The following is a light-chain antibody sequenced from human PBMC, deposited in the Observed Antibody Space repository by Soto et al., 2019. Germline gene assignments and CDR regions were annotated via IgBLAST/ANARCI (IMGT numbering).Light chain of an antibody. CDR3: QQLNSYPLT. V-gene: IGKV1-9*01. CDR2: AAS. Sequence: DIQLTQSPSFLSASVGDRVTITCRASQGISSYLAWYQQKPGKAPKLLLYAASTLQSGVPSRFSGRGSGTEFTLTISSLQPEDFATYYCQQLNSYPLTFGGGTKVHIK. CDR1: QGISSY. J-gene: IGKJ4*01.